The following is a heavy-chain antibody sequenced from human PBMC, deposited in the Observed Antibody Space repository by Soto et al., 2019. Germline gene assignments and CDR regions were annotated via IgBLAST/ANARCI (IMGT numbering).Heavy chain of an antibody. CDR1: GFTVSSNY. J-gene: IGHJ4*02. V-gene: IGHV3-66*01. CDR2: IYSGGST. CDR3: TSTLYGSGCYYNSYPPLY. Sequence: EVQLVESGGGLVQPGGSLRLSCAASGFTVSSNYMSWVRQAPGKGLEWVSVIYSGGSTYYADSVKGRFTISRDNSKNTLDLQMNSRRAEDTAVYYCTSTLYGSGCYYNSYPPLYWGQGTLVTVSS. D-gene: IGHD3-10*01.